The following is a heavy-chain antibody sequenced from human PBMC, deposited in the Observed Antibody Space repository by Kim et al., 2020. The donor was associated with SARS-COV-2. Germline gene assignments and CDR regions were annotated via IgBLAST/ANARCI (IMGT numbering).Heavy chain of an antibody. CDR1: GFTFSSYA. D-gene: IGHD3-9*01. CDR3: AKRGYDIRDAFDV. J-gene: IGHJ3*01. V-gene: IGHV3-23*01. CDR2: SRGGGGST. Sequence: GGSLRLSCAASGFTFSSYAMGWVRQAPGKGLEWVSGSRGGGGSTDYADSVKGRFTISRDNSKKTLYLQMNSLRVEDTAVYYCAKRGYDIRDAFDVWGQGT.